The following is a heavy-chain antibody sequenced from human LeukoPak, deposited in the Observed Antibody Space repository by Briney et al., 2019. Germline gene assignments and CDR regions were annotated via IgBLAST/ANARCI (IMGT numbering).Heavy chain of an antibody. Sequence: ASVKVSCKASGYTFTGYYMHWVRQAPGQGLEWMGWINPNSGGTNYAQKFQGRVTMTRDTSISTAYMELSRLRSDDTAVYYCARQGVVTTVSYFDYWGQGTLVTVSS. J-gene: IGHJ4*02. CDR1: GYTFTGYY. CDR3: ARQGVVTTVSYFDY. V-gene: IGHV1-2*02. D-gene: IGHD4-11*01. CDR2: INPNSGGT.